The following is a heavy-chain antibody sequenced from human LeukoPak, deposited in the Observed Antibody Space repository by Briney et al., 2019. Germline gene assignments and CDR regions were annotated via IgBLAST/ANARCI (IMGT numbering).Heavy chain of an antibody. Sequence: SETLSLTCTVSGGSIRSYYWSWIRQPPGKGLEWIGYIHYSGSTTYNPFLKSRITISVDTSKNQFSLKLSSVTAADTAVYFCARDFGGSDGYTGYWYFDLWGCGTLVTVSS. CDR2: IHYSGST. V-gene: IGHV4-59*01. CDR3: ARDFGGSDGYTGYWYFDL. J-gene: IGHJ2*01. CDR1: GGSIRSYY. D-gene: IGHD5-24*01.